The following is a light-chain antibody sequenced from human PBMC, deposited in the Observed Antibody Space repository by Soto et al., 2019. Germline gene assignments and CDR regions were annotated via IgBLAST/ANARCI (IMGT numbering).Light chain of an antibody. CDR3: CSYAGGYTYV. CDR2: DVN. J-gene: IGLJ1*01. CDR1: SSDIGNYNY. V-gene: IGLV2-11*01. Sequence: QSALTQPRSVSGSPGQSVTISCTGTSSDIGNYNYVSWYQQHPGKAPKVTIYDVNKRPSGVPDRFSGSKSGNTASLTISGLQADDEADYYCCSYAGGYTYVCGTGTKLTVL.